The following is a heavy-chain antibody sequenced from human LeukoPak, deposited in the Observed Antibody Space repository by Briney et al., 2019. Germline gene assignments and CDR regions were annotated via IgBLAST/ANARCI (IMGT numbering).Heavy chain of an antibody. D-gene: IGHD5-18*01. V-gene: IGHV1-2*04. CDR3: AGVSYGASGAFDI. J-gene: IGHJ3*02. CDR2: INPNSGGT. Sequence: ASVKVSCKASGYTFTDYYMQWVRQAPGQGLEWMGWINPNSGGTHYVQRFQGWVTMTRNTSISTAYMELSSLRSEDTAVYYCAGVSYGASGAFDIWGQGTMVTVSS. CDR1: GYTFTDYY.